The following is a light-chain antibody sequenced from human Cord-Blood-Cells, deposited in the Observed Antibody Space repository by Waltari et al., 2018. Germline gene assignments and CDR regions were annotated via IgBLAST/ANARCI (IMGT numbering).Light chain of an antibody. V-gene: IGKV1-8*01. CDR1: QGISSY. CDR2: XXS. J-gene: IGKJ1*01. Sequence: AIRMTQSPSSFSASTGDRVTITCQASQGISSYLAWYQQKPGKAPKLLXYXXSTXXXXXXXRFSGSGSGTDFTLTISCLQSEDFATYYCQQYYSYPRTFGQGTKVEIK. CDR3: QQYYSYPRT.